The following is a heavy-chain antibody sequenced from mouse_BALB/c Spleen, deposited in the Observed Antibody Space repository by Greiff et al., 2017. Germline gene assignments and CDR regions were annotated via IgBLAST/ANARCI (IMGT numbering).Heavy chain of an antibody. J-gene: IGHJ3*01. CDR1: GFSLTSYG. CDR3: ASYDYAWCAY. CDR2: IWSGGST. Sequence: QVQLKQSGPGLVQPSQSLSITCTVSGFSLTSYGVHWVRQSPGKGLEWLGVIWSGGSTDYNAAFISRLSISKDNSKSQVFFKMNSLQANDTAIYYCASYDYAWCAYWGQGTLVTVSA. D-gene: IGHD2-4*01. V-gene: IGHV2-2*02.